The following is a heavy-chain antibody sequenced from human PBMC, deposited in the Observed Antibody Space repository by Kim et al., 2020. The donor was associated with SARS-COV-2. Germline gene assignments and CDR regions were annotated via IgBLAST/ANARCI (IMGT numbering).Heavy chain of an antibody. V-gene: IGHV4-59*13. D-gene: IGHD3-10*01. CDR3: ARVGPSNYGSGSYYKSVGEYYASSGYSIPYYYYGMDV. J-gene: IGHJ6*02. CDR1: GGSISSYY. CDR2: IYYSGST. Sequence: SETLSLTCTVSGGSISSYYWSWIRQPPGKGLEWIGYIYYSGSTNYNPSLKSRFTISVDTSKNQFSLKLSSVTAADTAVYYCARVGPSNYGSGSYYKSVGEYYASSGYSIPYYYYGMDVWGQGTTVTVSS.